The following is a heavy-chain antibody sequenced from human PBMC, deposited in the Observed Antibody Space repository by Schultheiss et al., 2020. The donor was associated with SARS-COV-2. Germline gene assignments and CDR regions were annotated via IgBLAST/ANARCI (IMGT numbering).Heavy chain of an antibody. J-gene: IGHJ6*02. D-gene: IGHD4-17*01. Sequence: GESLKISCAASGFTFSSYAMHWVRQAPGKGLEWVAVISYDGSNKYYADSVKGRFTISRDNSKNTLYLQMNSLRAEDTAVYYCARDDYGDYRYYYYGMDVWGQGTTVTVSS. CDR1: GFTFSSYA. CDR3: ARDDYGDYRYYYYGMDV. CDR2: ISYDGSNK. V-gene: IGHV3-30-3*01.